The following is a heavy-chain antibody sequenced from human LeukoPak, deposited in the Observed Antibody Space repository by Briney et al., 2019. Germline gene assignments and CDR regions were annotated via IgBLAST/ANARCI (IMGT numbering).Heavy chain of an antibody. D-gene: IGHD5-18*01. V-gene: IGHV4-4*07. Sequence: SETLSLTCTVSGGSISGFYWSWIRQPAGKGLEWIGRIYTSGSTNYNPSLKSRVTMSLDTSKNQFSLKLSSVTAADTAVYYCARVKLSHRYGYGYNPYYFDYWGQGTLVTVSS. CDR1: GGSISGFY. CDR2: IYTSGST. J-gene: IGHJ4*02. CDR3: ARVKLSHRYGYGYNPYYFDY.